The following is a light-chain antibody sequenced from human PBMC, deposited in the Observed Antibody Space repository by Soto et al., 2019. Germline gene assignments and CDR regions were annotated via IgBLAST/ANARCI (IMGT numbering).Light chain of an antibody. V-gene: IGKV3-20*01. J-gene: IGKJ5*01. CDR1: QSVSSY. CDR2: GAS. CDR3: QQYGSSPIT. Sequence: EIVRTQSPATLSVSPGGRVTVACRASQSVSSYLAWYQQEPGQAPRLLIYGASSRATGIPDRFSGSGSGTDFTLTISRLEPEDFAVYYCQQYGSSPITFGQGTRLEIK.